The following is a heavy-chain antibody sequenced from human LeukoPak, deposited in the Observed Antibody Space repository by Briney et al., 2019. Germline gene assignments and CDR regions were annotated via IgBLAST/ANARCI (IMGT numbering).Heavy chain of an antibody. Sequence: PGGSLRLSCAASGFTFSSYAMSWVRQAPGKGLGWVSAISGSGGSTYYADSVKGRFTISRDNSKNTLYLQTNGLRAGDTAVYYCARWVHSSGWWYFDYWGQGTLVTVSS. CDR1: GFTFSSYA. CDR3: ARWVHSSGWWYFDY. J-gene: IGHJ4*02. D-gene: IGHD6-19*01. V-gene: IGHV3-23*01. CDR2: ISGSGGST.